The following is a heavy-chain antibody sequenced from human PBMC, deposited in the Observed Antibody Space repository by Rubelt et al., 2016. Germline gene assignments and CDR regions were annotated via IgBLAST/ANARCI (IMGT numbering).Heavy chain of an antibody. D-gene: IGHD3-22*01. CDR3: ATTVHYDSSGYYFSAFDI. Sequence: IGEINHSGSTNYNPSLKSRVTISVDTSKNQFSLKLSSVTAADTAVYYCATTVHYDSSGYYFSAFDIWGQGTMVTVSS. CDR2: INHSGST. J-gene: IGHJ3*02. V-gene: IGHV4-34*01.